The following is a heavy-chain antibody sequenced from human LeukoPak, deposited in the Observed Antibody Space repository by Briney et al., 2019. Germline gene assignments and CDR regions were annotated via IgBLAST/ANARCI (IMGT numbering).Heavy chain of an antibody. CDR2: IYYSGST. V-gene: IGHV4-59*01. Sequence: SETLSLTCTVSGGSISSYYWSWIRQPPGKGLEWIGYIYYSGSTNYNPSLKSRVTISVDTSKNQFSLKLSSVTAADTAVYYCARGSYSHPFTYAFDIWGQGTMVTVSS. D-gene: IGHD1-26*01. CDR1: GGSISSYY. CDR3: ARGSYSHPFTYAFDI. J-gene: IGHJ3*02.